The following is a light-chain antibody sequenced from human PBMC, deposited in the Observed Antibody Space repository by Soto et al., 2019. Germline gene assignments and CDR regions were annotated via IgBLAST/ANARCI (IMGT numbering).Light chain of an antibody. J-gene: IGKJ1*01. CDR2: AAS. CDR1: QSVDNN. V-gene: IGKV3-15*01. Sequence: PGERATLSCRASQSVDNNLAWYQQQPGQAPRLLVYAASTRATGLPAKYSGSGSGTEFTLTISSLQSEDFAVYYCQQYNDWPQTFGQGTKVEIK. CDR3: QQYNDWPQT.